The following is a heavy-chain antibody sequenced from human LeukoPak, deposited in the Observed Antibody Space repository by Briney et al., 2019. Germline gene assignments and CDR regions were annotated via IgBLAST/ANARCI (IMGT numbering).Heavy chain of an antibody. CDR2: ISSSSSTI. CDR1: GFTFSSYS. V-gene: IGHV3-48*01. CDR3: ARDGSARSLGN. Sequence: GGSLRLSCAASGFTFSSYSMNWVRQAPGKGLEWVSYISSSSSTIYYADSVKGRFTISRDNAKNSLYLQMNSLRAEDTAVYYCARDGSARSLGNWGQGTLVSVSS. J-gene: IGHJ4*02. D-gene: IGHD6-6*01.